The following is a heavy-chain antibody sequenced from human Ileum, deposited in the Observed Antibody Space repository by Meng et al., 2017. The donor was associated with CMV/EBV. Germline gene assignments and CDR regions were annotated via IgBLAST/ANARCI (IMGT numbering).Heavy chain of an antibody. D-gene: IGHD3-22*01. CDR3: ARGVYDSSGYYYP. V-gene: IGHV3-21*06. CDR2: IRSSPNHI. J-gene: IGHJ5*02. Sequence: GESLKISCAASGFTFSSYSLHWVRQAPGKGLEWVSSIRSSPNHIYYADSVKGRVTISRDNAKNSLYLQMDSLRTEDTAVYYCARGVYDSSGYYYPWGQGTLVTVSS. CDR1: GFTFSSYS.